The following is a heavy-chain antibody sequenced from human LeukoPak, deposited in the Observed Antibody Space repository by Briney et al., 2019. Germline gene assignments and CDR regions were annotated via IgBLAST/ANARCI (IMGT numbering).Heavy chain of an antibody. CDR3: ARLFGGQMMGYYVDY. CDR1: GFSISRYY. D-gene: IGHD1-26*01. CDR2: IFDGV. J-gene: IGHJ4*02. V-gene: IGHV3-53*01. Sequence: GGSLRLPCEVSGFSISRYYMTWVRQAPGKGLESVSVIFDGVADSVRGRFTISRDSSKNTLFLQMNSLRHEDTAVYYCARLFGGQMMGYYVDYWGQGALITVSS.